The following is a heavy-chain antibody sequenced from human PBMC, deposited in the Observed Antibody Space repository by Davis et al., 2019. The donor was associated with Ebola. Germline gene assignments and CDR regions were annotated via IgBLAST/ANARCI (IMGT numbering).Heavy chain of an antibody. V-gene: IGHV1-2*06. CDR3: ARGHNYAHEY. CDR2: IISNSGDT. Sequence: ASVKVSCKASGYTFTDYNIHWMRQAPGQGLEWMGRIISNSGDTNYAQNFQGRVTMTRDTSISTAYMELSRLTSDDTAVYYCARGHNYAHEYWGQGTLVTVSS. D-gene: IGHD4-11*01. CDR1: GYTFTDYN. J-gene: IGHJ4*02.